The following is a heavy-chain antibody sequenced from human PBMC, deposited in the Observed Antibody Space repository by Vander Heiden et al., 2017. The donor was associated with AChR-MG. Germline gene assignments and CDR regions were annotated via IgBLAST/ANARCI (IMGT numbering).Heavy chain of an antibody. CDR1: GFTFSSYA. CDR3: AKGRVATEYQLLHLFDY. Sequence: EVQLLESGGGLVQPGGSLRLSCAASGFTFSSYAMSWVRQAPGKGLGWVSAISGRGGSKYYADSVKGQFTISRDNSKNTLYLQMNSLRAEDTAVYYCAKGRVATEYQLLHLFDYWGQGTLVTVSS. J-gene: IGHJ4*02. V-gene: IGHV3-23*01. D-gene: IGHD2-2*01. CDR2: ISGRGGSK.